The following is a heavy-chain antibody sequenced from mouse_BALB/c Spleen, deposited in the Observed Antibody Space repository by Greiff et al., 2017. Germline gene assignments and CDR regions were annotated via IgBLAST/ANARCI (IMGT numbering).Heavy chain of an antibody. Sequence: EVKLMESGGGLVKPGGSLKLSCAASGFTFSSYAMSWVRQTPEKRLEWVASISSGGSTYYPDSVKGRFTISRDNARNILYLQMSSLRSEDTAMYYSAGDYFDYWGQGTTLTVSA. V-gene: IGHV5-6-5*01. CDR1: GFTFSSYA. CDR3: AGDYFDY. CDR2: ISSGGST. J-gene: IGHJ2*01.